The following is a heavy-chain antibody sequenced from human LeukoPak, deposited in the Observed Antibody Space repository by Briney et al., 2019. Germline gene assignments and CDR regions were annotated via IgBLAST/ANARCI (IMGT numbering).Heavy chain of an antibody. J-gene: IGHJ4*02. D-gene: IGHD4-17*01. Sequence: SETLSLTCTVSGGSISSYYWSWIRQPPGKGLEWIGYIYYSGTTNYNPSLKSRVTISVDTSKNQFSLKLRSVTAADTAVYYCARGGDYVWYFDYWRQGTLVTVSS. V-gene: IGHV4-59*01. CDR3: ARGGDYVWYFDY. CDR1: GGSISSYY. CDR2: IYYSGTT.